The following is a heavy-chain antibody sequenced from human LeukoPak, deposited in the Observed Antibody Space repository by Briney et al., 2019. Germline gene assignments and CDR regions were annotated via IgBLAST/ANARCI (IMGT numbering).Heavy chain of an antibody. CDR1: GGSISSSSYY. J-gene: IGHJ4*02. CDR2: IYYSGST. V-gene: IGHV4-39*01. D-gene: IGHD3-3*01. CDR3: ARRSGYDFWSGYFGY. Sequence: SETLSLTCTVSGGSISSSSYYWGWIRQPPGKGLEWIGSIYYSGSTYYNPSLKSRVTISVDTSKNQFSLKLSSVTAADTAVYYCARRSGYDFWSGYFGYWGQGTLVTVSS.